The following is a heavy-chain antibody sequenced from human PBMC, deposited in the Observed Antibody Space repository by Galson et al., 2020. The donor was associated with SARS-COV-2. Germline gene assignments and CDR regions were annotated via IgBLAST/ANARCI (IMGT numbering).Heavy chain of an antibody. CDR2: FDPEDGET. Sequence: ASVKVSCKVSGYTLTELSMHWVRQAPGKGLEWMGGFDPEDGETIYAQKFQGRVTMTEDTSTDTAYMELSSLRSEDTAVYYCATTGGGYYYDTYYMDVWGKGTTVTVSS. CDR1: GYTLTELS. V-gene: IGHV1-24*01. D-gene: IGHD3-22*01. CDR3: ATTGGGYYYDTYYMDV. J-gene: IGHJ6*03.